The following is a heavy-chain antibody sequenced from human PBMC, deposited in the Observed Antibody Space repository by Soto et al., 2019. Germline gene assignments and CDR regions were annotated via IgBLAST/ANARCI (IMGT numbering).Heavy chain of an antibody. V-gene: IGHV1-69*13. CDR1: GDTFRTYP. Sequence: SVKVSCQASGDTFRTYPIHLLRQAPVQVLEWMGGIIPLFGTTNYAQKFKGRVTITADESTSTAYMELSSLRAEDAAVYYCARGATHGSSWYFWFDPWGQGTLVTVSS. J-gene: IGHJ5*02. CDR3: ARGATHGSSWYFWFDP. CDR2: IIPLFGTT. D-gene: IGHD6-13*01.